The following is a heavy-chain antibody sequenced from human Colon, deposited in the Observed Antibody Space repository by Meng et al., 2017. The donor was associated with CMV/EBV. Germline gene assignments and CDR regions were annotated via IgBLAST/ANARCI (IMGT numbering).Heavy chain of an antibody. V-gene: IGHV3-73*01. Sequence: GESLKISCAASGFTFSGSAMHWVRQASGKGLEWVGRIRSKANSYATAYAASVKGRFTISRDDSKNTAYLQINNLRADDTAVYYCAKGADFHDFWSGYAYWGQGTLVTVSS. J-gene: IGHJ4*02. CDR2: IRSKANSYAT. CDR3: AKGADFHDFWSGYAY. D-gene: IGHD3-3*01. CDR1: GFTFSGSA.